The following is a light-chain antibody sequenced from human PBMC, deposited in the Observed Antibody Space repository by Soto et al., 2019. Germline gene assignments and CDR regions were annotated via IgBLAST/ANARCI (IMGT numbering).Light chain of an antibody. CDR2: GAS. J-gene: IGKJ3*01. CDR3: QQYGSLFT. CDR1: QSVSSSY. V-gene: IGKV3-20*01. Sequence: EIVLTQSPGTLSLSPGERATLSCRASQSVSSSYLAWYQQKPGQAPRLLIYGASSRATGIPDRVSGSGSGTDVTLTISRLEPEDFAVYYCQQYGSLFTFGPGTKVDIK.